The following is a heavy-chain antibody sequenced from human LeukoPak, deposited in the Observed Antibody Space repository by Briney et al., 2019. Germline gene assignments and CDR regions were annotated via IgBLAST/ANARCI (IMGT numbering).Heavy chain of an antibody. CDR1: GHSITFNYY. CDR3: ARRAGITIFGVVSRRGYYFDY. V-gene: IGHV4-38-2*01. Sequence: SETLSLTCSVSGHSITFNYYWGWIRQPPGKGLEWIGSIYPTGTTSYNSSLKSRVTLSVDTSKNQFSLKLSSVTAADTAVYYCARRAGITIFGVVSRRGYYFDYWGQGTLVTVSS. J-gene: IGHJ4*02. D-gene: IGHD3-3*01. CDR2: IYPTGTT.